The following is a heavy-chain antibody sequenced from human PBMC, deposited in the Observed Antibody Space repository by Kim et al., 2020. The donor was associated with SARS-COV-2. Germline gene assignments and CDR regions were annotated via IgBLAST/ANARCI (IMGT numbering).Heavy chain of an antibody. CDR1: RFTFSSYG. D-gene: IGHD3-10*01. Sequence: GGSLRLSCAASRFTFSSYGMSWVRQAPGKGLEWVSGISGSCATTYYTDSVKGRFTISRDNSKSTLYLQMNSLRAEDTAIYFCAKDFGLSWPREPFDYWGRGTLVTVSS. CDR3: AKDFGLSWPREPFDY. CDR2: ISGSCATT. V-gene: IGHV3-23*01. J-gene: IGHJ4*02.